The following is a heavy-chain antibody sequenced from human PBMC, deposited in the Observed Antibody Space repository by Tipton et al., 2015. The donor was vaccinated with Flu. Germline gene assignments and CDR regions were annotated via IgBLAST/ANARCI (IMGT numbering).Heavy chain of an antibody. CDR2: MNPNSGNT. CDR1: GYTFTDCD. CDR3: ARGPVKQWPHRLAY. Sequence: QLVQSGAEVKKPGASVKVSCKASGYTFTDCDITWVRQASGQGLEWMGWMNPNSGNTGYTQKFQGRVTMTRNTSISTAYMELSSLRSEDPAVYFCARGPVKQWPHRLAYWGQGTLVTVSS. J-gene: IGHJ4*02. V-gene: IGHV1-8*01. D-gene: IGHD6-19*01.